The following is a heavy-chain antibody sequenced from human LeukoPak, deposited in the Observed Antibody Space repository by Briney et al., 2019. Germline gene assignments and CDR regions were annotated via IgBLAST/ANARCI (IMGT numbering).Heavy chain of an antibody. Sequence: KSGGSLRLSCAASGFTFSSYSMNWVRQAPGKGLEWVSSISSSSSYIYYADSVKGRLTISRDNAKNSLYLQMSSLRAEDTAVYYCASATYMVRGVTYYFDYWGQGTLVTVSS. CDR1: GFTFSSYS. CDR2: ISSSSSYI. J-gene: IGHJ4*02. V-gene: IGHV3-21*01. CDR3: ASATYMVRGVTYYFDY. D-gene: IGHD3-10*01.